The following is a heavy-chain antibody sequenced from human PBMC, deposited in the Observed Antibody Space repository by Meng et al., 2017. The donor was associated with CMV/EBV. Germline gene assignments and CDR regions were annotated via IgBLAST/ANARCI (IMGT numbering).Heavy chain of an antibody. V-gene: IGHV4-4*07. J-gene: IGHJ4*02. Sequence: QVRLMEPGPGLVKPSETLSLICTVSGGSISSYYWSWIRQPAGKGLEWIGRIYTSGSTNYNPSLKNRVTMSVDTSKNQFSLKLSSVTAADTAVYYCAREMPIAAAGCFDYWGQGTLVTVSS. CDR3: AREMPIAAAGCFDY. CDR2: IYTSGST. CDR1: GGSISSYY. D-gene: IGHD6-13*01.